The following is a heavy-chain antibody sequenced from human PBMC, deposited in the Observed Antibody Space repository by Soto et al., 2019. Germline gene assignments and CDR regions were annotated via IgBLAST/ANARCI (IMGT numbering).Heavy chain of an antibody. V-gene: IGHV4-31*03. Sequence: SETLSLTCTVSGGSISSGGYYWSWIRQHPGKGLEWIGYIYYSGSTYYNPSLKSRVTISVDTSKNQFSLKLSSVTAADTAVYYCARESPSPKTTLSRGMDVSGQGTTVPVSS. CDR1: GGSISSGGYY. CDR3: ARESPSPKTTLSRGMDV. CDR2: IYYSGST. J-gene: IGHJ6*02. D-gene: IGHD3-10*01.